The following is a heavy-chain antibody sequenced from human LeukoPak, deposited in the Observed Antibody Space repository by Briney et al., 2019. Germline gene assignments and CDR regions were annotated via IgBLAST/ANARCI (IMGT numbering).Heavy chain of an antibody. CDR3: ARGISKEDFHY. V-gene: IGHV3-64*01. Sequence: PGGSLRLSCAASGSTFSTYSMHWVRQAPGKGLEYVSAITGNGVGTFYANSVKGRFTISRDNSKNTLYLQMGSLRAEDMAVYYCARGISKEDFHYWGRGTLVTVSS. CDR1: GSTFSTYS. CDR2: ITGNGVGT. D-gene: IGHD2-2*01. J-gene: IGHJ4*02.